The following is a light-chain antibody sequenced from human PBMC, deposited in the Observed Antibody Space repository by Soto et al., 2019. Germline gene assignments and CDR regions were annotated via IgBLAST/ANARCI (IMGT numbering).Light chain of an antibody. Sequence: DIVMTQSPGTLSXSPGEKVTLSYRNSQLVSFSQVAGYQQKPGEAPRXXTFGSSIRAQGSPARFSGTGSETDFTRTISGLQSDDSAVYFGQQYNNWPFSFGQGTRLEIK. CDR2: GSS. CDR1: QLVSFSQ. J-gene: IGKJ5*01. V-gene: IGKV3-15*01. CDR3: QQYNNWPFS.